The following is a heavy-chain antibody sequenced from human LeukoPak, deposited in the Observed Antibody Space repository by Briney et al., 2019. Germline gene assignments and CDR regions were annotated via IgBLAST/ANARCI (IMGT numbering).Heavy chain of an antibody. J-gene: IGHJ4*02. CDR2: ISSSSSNV. V-gene: IGHV3-21*01. CDR1: GFTFCSYS. CDR3: ARDPIVVAGGESFDY. D-gene: IGHD6-19*01. Sequence: VGSLRLSCAASGFTFCSYSMNWVRQAPGKGVGWVSSISSSSSNVYYTNSVKGRFTISRDNAKNSLYLQMNSLRAEDTAVYYCARDPIVVAGGESFDYWGQGTLVTVSS.